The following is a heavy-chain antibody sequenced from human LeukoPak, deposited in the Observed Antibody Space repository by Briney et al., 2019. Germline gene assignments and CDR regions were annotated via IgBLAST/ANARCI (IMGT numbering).Heavy chain of an antibody. D-gene: IGHD6-19*01. CDR2: LKSDGTT. CDR1: GFTFSNSW. Sequence: GGSLRLSCAASGFTFSNSWMHWIRQTPGKGLVWVSCLKSDGTTTYADSVKGRFTISRDNSKNTLYLQMNSLRAEDTAVYYCARSSNYYYYYMDVWGKGTTVTVSS. CDR3: ARSSNYYYYYMDV. J-gene: IGHJ6*03. V-gene: IGHV3-74*01.